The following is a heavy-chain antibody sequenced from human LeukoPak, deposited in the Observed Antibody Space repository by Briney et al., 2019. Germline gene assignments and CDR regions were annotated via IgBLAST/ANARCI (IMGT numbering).Heavy chain of an antibody. D-gene: IGHD4-17*01. CDR3: ARSRLRSGDY. Sequence: SETLSLTSTVSGGSISSYYWSWIRQPPGKGLEWIGYIYYSGRTNYNPSLKSRVTISVDTSKNQFSLKLSSVTAADTAVYYCARSRLRSGDYWGQGTLVTVSS. CDR1: GGSISSYY. J-gene: IGHJ4*02. CDR2: IYYSGRT. V-gene: IGHV4-59*12.